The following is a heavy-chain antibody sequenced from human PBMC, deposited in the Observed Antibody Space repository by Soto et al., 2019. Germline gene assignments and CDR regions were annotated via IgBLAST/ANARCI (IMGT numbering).Heavy chain of an antibody. D-gene: IGHD2-2*01. Sequence: QVQLVQSGAEVKKPGSSVKVSCKASGGTFSSYAISWVRQAPGQGLEWMGGIIPIFGTANYAQKFQGRVTITADESTSTAYMELSSLRSEDTAVYYCARDKVVIVPAAADYYYYGMDVWGQGTTVTVSS. V-gene: IGHV1-69*01. J-gene: IGHJ6*02. CDR3: ARDKVVIVPAAADYYYYGMDV. CDR2: IIPIFGTA. CDR1: GGTFSSYA.